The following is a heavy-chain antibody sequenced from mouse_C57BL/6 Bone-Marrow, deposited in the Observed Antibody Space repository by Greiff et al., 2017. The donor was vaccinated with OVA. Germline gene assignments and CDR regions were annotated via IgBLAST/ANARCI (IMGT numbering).Heavy chain of an antibody. CDR1: GFSLTSYG. J-gene: IGHJ1*03. CDR2: IWSGGST. CDR3: ARKGDYYGIYWYFDV. Sequence: VQLKQSGPGLVQPSQSLSITCTVSGFSLTSYGVHWVRQSPGKGLEWLGVIWSGGSTDYNAAFISRLSISKDNSKSQVFYKMNSLQADDTGRDYCARKGDYYGIYWYFDVWGTGTTVTVSS. V-gene: IGHV2-2*01. D-gene: IGHD1-1*01.